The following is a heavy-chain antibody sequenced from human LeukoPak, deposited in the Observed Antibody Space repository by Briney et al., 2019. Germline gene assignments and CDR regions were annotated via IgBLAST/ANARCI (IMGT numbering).Heavy chain of an antibody. V-gene: IGHV3-23*01. J-gene: IGHJ4*02. D-gene: IGHD2-15*01. CDR1: GFTFSSYW. CDR2: ISGSGGST. CDR3: AKAHTYCSGGSCFDY. Sequence: PGGSLRLSCAASGFTFSSYWMHWVRQAPGKGLEWVSAISGSGGSTYYADSVKGRFTISRDNSKNTLYLQMNSLRAEDTAVYYCAKAHTYCSGGSCFDYWGQGTLVTVSS.